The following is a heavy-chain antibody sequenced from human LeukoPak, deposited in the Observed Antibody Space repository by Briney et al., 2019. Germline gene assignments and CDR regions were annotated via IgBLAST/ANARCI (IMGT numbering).Heavy chain of an antibody. Sequence: SETLSLTCAVYGGSFSGYYWSWIRQPPGKGLEWIGEINHSGSTNYNPSLKSRVTISVDTSKNQFSLKLSSVTAADTAVYYCARRRRSYYYGSGRPTLFDHWGQGTLVTVSS. D-gene: IGHD3-10*01. V-gene: IGHV4-34*01. J-gene: IGHJ4*02. CDR2: INHSGST. CDR3: ARRRRSYYYGSGRPTLFDH. CDR1: GGSFSGYY.